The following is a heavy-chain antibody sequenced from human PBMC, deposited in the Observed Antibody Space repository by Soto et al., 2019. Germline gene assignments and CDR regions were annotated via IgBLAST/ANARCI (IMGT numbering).Heavy chain of an antibody. CDR2: ISAYNGNT. D-gene: IGHD1-26*01. V-gene: IGHV1-18*04. CDR3: ARGGSGSYHHSWWYFDY. J-gene: IGHJ4*02. CDR1: GYTFTSYG. Sequence: QVQLVQSGAEVKKPGASVKVSCKASGYTFTSYGISWVRQAPGQGLEWMGWISAYNGNTNYAQKLQGRVTMTTDPSTSTAYMELRSLRSDHTAVYYCARGGSGSYHHSWWYFDYWGQGTLVTVSS.